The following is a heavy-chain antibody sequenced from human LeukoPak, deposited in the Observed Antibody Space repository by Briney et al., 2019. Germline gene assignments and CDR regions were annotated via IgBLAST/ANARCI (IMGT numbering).Heavy chain of an antibody. CDR1: GFTFSSYA. CDR3: AKGRGYYGSGRQFQYYFDY. D-gene: IGHD3-10*01. J-gene: IGHJ4*02. V-gene: IGHV3-23*01. Sequence: PGGSLRLSCAASGFTFSSYAMSWVRQAPGKGLEWVSAISGSGGSTYYADSVKGWFTISRDNSKNTLYLQMNSLRAEDTAVYYCAKGRGYYGSGRQFQYYFDYWGQGTLVTVSS. CDR2: ISGSGGST.